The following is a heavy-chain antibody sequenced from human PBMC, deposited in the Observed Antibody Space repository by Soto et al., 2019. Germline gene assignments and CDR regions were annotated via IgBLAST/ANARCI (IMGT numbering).Heavy chain of an antibody. J-gene: IGHJ4*02. V-gene: IGHV4-59*12. Sequence: SETLSLTCTVSGTSISSSYWSWIRQPPGKGLEWIGYVYNSGGTNYNPSLKSRVTISVDTSKNQFSLKLNSVIAADTAFYYCARDRVMLTFGGASEEWGIDSWGPGTLVTVS. CDR2: VYNSGGT. D-gene: IGHD3-16*01. CDR1: GTSISSSY. CDR3: ARDRVMLTFGGASEEWGIDS.